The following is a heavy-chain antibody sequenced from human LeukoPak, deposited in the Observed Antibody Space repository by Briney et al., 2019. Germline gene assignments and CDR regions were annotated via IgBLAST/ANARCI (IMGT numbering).Heavy chain of an antibody. Sequence: QSGGSLRLSCAASGFTFSSYPMRWLRQAPGKGLERVSGISGRSDSIYYADSVEGRFTISRDYSKSTVDLQMNSLRAEDTAVYYCAREKWERHHCGVDVWGQGTTVTVSS. CDR3: AREKWERHHCGVDV. CDR1: GFTFSSYP. J-gene: IGHJ6*02. V-gene: IGHV3-23*01. CDR2: ISGRSDSI. D-gene: IGHD1-26*01.